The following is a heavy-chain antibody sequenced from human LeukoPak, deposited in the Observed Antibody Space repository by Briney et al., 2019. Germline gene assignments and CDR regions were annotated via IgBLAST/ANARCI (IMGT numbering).Heavy chain of an antibody. J-gene: IGHJ4*02. V-gene: IGHV3-7*01. Sequence: GGSLRLSCAASGFTFSSYWMSWVRQAPGKGLEWVANIKQDGSEKYYVDSVKGRFTISRDNAKISLYLQMNSLRAEDTAVYYCARIYPYSSSWYAYYFDYWGQGTLVTVSS. CDR2: IKQDGSEK. CDR1: GFTFSSYW. D-gene: IGHD6-13*01. CDR3: ARIYPYSSSWYAYYFDY.